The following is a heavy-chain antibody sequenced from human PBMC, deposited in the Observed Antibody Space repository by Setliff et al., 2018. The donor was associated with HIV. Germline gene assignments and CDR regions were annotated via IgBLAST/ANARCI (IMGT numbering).Heavy chain of an antibody. CDR2: ILSSSTYI. V-gene: IGHV3-21*01. D-gene: IGHD3-16*01. Sequence: GSLRLSCAASGFTFSNYAMSWVRQAPGEGLEWVSAILSSSTYIYYADSGKGRFTVSRDNAKNSLYLQMNSLRAEDTAVYYCARRTAEGDFDYWGQGTLVTVSS. CDR1: GFTFSNYA. J-gene: IGHJ4*02. CDR3: ARRTAEGDFDY.